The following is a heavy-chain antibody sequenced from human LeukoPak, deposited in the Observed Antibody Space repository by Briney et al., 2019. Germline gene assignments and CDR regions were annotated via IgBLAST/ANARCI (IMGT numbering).Heavy chain of an antibody. Sequence: GGSLRLSCAASGFSFSDYEMNWVRQAPGKGLEWLSHIDISGDTIHYADSVEGRFTISRDNAKNSVYLQMSSLRDEDTAVYYCATRRFGELTYWGQGTLVTVSS. CDR1: GFSFSDYE. V-gene: IGHV3-48*03. CDR3: ATRRFGELTY. D-gene: IGHD3-10*01. J-gene: IGHJ4*02. CDR2: IDISGDTI.